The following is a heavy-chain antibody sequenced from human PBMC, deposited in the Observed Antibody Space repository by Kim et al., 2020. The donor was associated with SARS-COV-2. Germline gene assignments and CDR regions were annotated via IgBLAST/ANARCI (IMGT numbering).Heavy chain of an antibody. CDR3: TRDLRYPNTYYYGSGTHFDY. Sequence: GGSLRLSCTASGFTFGDYAMSWFRQAPGKGLEWVGFIRSKAYGGTTEYAASVKGRFTISRDDSKSIAYLQMNSLKTEDTAVYYCTRDLRYPNTYYYGSGTHFDYWGQGTLVTVSS. CDR2: IRSKAYGGTT. J-gene: IGHJ4*02. D-gene: IGHD3-10*01. V-gene: IGHV3-49*03. CDR1: GFTFGDYA.